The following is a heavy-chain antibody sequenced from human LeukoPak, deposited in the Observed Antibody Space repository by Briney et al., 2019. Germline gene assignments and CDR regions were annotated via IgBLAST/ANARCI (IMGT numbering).Heavy chain of an antibody. CDR1: GFTFDDYA. D-gene: IGHD2-2*01. CDR2: IYSGGST. CDR3: ARGDQLLLFDY. J-gene: IGHJ4*02. V-gene: IGHV3-53*01. Sequence: GGSLRLSCAASGFTFDDYAMHWVRQAPGKGLEWVSVIYSGGSTYYADSVKGRFTISRDNSKNTLYLQMNSLRAEDTAVYYCARGDQLLLFDYWGQGTLVTVSS.